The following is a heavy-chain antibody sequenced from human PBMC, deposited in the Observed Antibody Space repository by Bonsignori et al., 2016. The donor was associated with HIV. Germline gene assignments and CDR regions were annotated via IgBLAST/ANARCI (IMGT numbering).Heavy chain of an antibody. CDR3: ARVAGYDAFEV. CDR2: IWYDGINK. J-gene: IGHJ3*01. D-gene: IGHD5-18*01. CDR1: GFTFGGYG. Sequence: QVQLVESGGGAVQPGGSLRLSCAASGFTFGGYGMNWVRQAPGKGLEWVALIWYDGINKEYADSVKGRFTISRDNSKNTLFLQMNSLRAEDTAVYYCARVAGYDAFEVWGQGTMV. V-gene: IGHV3-33*01.